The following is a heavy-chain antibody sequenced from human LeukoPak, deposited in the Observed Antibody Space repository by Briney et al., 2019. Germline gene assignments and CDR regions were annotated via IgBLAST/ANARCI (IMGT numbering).Heavy chain of an antibody. CDR2: IYHDGRI. Sequence: SETLSLACTVSGYSITNGYYWGWIRQPPGKGLEWIGSIYHDGRIDYNPSLKSRVTISRDTSNDQFSLKLSSVTAADTAMYYCARDTSPGITGTYWGQGTLVTVSS. J-gene: IGHJ4*02. CDR1: GYSITNGYY. D-gene: IGHD1-20*01. V-gene: IGHV4-38-2*02. CDR3: ARDTSPGITGTY.